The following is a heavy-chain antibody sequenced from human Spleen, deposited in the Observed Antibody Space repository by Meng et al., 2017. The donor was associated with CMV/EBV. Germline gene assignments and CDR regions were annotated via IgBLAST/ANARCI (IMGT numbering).Heavy chain of an antibody. CDR1: GYPFTGYY. CDR2: IDPYSGDT. J-gene: IGHJ5*01. D-gene: IGHD3-16*01. Sequence: CTASGYPFTGYYLHWVRQAPGQGLEWMGWIDPYSGDTKYGQKFQGRVTMTRDTSISTAYMELSRLRSEDTAVYYCAKGYYDGRSRFDSWGQGTLVTVSS. V-gene: IGHV1-2*02. CDR3: AKGYYDGRSRFDS.